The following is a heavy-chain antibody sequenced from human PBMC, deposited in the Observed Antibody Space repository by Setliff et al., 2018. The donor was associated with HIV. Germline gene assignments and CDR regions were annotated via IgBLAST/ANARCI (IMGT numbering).Heavy chain of an antibody. Sequence: ASVKVSCKASGFSFSRHYIHWVRQAPGQGLAWMGMINPSDGIPSYAQKFQGRVVVTRDTSRSTVYMELSSLRSEDTAVYFCTRAFPPMIPAAFDIWGLGTLVTVSS. J-gene: IGHJ3*02. CDR2: INPSDGIP. V-gene: IGHV1-46*01. CDR3: TRAFPPMIPAAFDI. CDR1: GFSFSRHY. D-gene: IGHD3-22*01.